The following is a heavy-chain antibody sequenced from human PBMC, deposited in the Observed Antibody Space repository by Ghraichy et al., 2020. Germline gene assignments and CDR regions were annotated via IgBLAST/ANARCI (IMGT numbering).Heavy chain of an antibody. CDR2: FDPEDGET. J-gene: IGHJ5*02. V-gene: IGHV1-24*01. Sequence: ASVKVSCKISEYTLTELSMHWVRQAPGRGLEWMGGFDPEDGETIYAQRFQGRVTLTEDTFTDTAYMELSSLTSEDTAMYYCATVASQTSSLGHKWFGPLGQGTQVTVSS. CDR1: EYTLTELS. CDR3: ATVASQTSSLGHKWFGP. D-gene: IGHD2-15*01.